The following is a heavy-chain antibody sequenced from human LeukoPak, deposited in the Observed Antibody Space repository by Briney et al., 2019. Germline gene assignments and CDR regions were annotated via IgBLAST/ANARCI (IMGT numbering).Heavy chain of an antibody. CDR3: AREVRETMVRGAYNWFDP. CDR2: IYYSGST. J-gene: IGHJ5*02. V-gene: IGHV4-30-4*07. D-gene: IGHD3-10*01. CDR1: GVPISSGSYY. Sequence: SETLSLTCTVSGVPISSGSYYWSWIRQPPGKGLEWIVYIYYSGSTYYKPSLKSRVTISVDTSKNQFSLKLSSVTAADTAVYYCAREVRETMVRGAYNWFDPWGQGTLVTVSS.